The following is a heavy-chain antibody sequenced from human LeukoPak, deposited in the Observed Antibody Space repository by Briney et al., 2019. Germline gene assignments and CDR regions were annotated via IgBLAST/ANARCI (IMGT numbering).Heavy chain of an antibody. V-gene: IGHV1-69*04. CDR2: IIPILGIA. J-gene: IGHJ5*01. CDR3: ARGLTVAGTGHNWFDS. Sequence: ASVKVSCKASGGTFSSYAISWVRQAPGQGLEWMGRIIPILGIANYAQKFQGRVTITADKSTSTAYMELSSLRSEDTAVYYCARGLTVAGTGHNWFDSWGQGTLVTVSS. D-gene: IGHD6-19*01. CDR1: GGTFSSYA.